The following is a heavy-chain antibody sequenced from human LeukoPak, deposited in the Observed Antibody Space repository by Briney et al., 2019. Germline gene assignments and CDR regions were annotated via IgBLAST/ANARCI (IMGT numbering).Heavy chain of an antibody. V-gene: IGHV4-61*01. CDR2: ISYSGSN. CDR1: GGSFSSYSYY. D-gene: IGHD1-26*01. CDR3: ARDLQGTTMDY. J-gene: IGHJ4*02. Sequence: SETLSLTCTVSGGSFSSYSYYWRWIRQRPGKGLGWIGNISYSGSNNYNPSLKGRVAISVDTSKNQLSLNLRSVTAAATAVYYCARDLQGTTMDYWGQGTLVTVSS.